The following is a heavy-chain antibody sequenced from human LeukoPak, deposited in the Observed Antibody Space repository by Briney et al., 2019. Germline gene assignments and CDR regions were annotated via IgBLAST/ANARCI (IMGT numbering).Heavy chain of an antibody. CDR1: GYTFTGYY. CDR2: INPNSGGT. V-gene: IGHV1-2*02. D-gene: IGHD2-2*01. CDR3: ARGNYCSSTSCPIDY. J-gene: IGHJ4*02. Sequence: ASVKVSCKASGYTFTGYYMHWVRQAPGQGLEWMGWINPNSGGTNYAQKFQGRVTMTRDTSISTAYMELSRLRSDDTAVYYCARGNYCSSTSCPIDYWGQGTLVTVSS.